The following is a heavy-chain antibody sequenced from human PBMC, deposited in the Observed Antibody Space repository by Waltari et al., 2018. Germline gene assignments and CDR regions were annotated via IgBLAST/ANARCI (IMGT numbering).Heavy chain of an antibody. J-gene: IGHJ1*01. V-gene: IGHV3-30-3*01. Sequence: QVQLVESGGGVVQPGRSLRLSCAASGFTFSSYAMHWVRQAPGKGLEWVAVISYDGSNKYYADSVKGRFTISRDNSKNTLYLQMNSLRAEDTAVYYCARVRVTTPPFGYFQHWGQGTLVTVSS. CDR1: GFTFSSYA. CDR2: ISYDGSNK. CDR3: ARVRVTTPPFGYFQH. D-gene: IGHD4-17*01.